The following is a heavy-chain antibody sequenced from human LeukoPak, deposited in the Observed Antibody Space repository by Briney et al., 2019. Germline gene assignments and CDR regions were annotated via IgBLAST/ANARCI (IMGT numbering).Heavy chain of an antibody. J-gene: IGHJ4*02. V-gene: IGHV3-21*01. Sequence: GGSLRLSCAASGFTFSFYSMNWVRQAPGKGLEWISSISSSSNYIYYADSVKGRFTISRDNAKNSLYLQINSLRADDTAMYYCARDLHGESCTTPNCSWGQGTLVTVSS. CDR1: GFTFSFYS. CDR3: ARDLHGESCTTPNCS. D-gene: IGHD3-10*01. CDR2: ISSSSNYI.